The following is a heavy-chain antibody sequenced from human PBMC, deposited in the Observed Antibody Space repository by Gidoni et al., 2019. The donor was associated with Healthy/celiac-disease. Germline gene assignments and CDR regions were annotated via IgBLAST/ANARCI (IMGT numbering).Heavy chain of an antibody. CDR1: GGSISSGSYY. CDR2: IYTSGST. V-gene: IGHV4-61*02. Sequence: QVQLQESGPGLLKPSQTLSLTCPVSGGSISSGSYYWSWLRQPAGKGLEWIGRIYTSGSTNYNPSLKSRVTISVDTSKNQFSLKLSSVTAADTAVYYCAKYCSSTSCPGWGAFDIWGQGTMVTVSS. D-gene: IGHD2-2*01. CDR3: AKYCSSTSCPGWGAFDI. J-gene: IGHJ3*02.